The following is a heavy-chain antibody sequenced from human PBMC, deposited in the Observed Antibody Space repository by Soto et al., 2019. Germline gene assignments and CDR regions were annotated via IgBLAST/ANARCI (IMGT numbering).Heavy chain of an antibody. Sequence: QVQLVQSGAEVKEPGASVKVSCKASGYSFTSLDINWVRQTAGQGLEWMGWMEPSTGRTGYAQKFQGRVTMTRDTSINTAYMELTTLTSDDTAFYYCARGVSAGVDYWAQGTLVTVSS. J-gene: IGHJ4*02. D-gene: IGHD1-26*01. CDR1: GYSFTSLD. V-gene: IGHV1-8*01. CDR3: ARGVSAGVDY. CDR2: MEPSTGRT.